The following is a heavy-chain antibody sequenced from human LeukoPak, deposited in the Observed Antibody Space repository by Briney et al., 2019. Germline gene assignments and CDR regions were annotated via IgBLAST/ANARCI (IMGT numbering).Heavy chain of an antibody. CDR3: AKGSPLDLGAGESYYYGMGV. CDR2: IYYSGST. Sequence: SETLSLTCTVSGGSVSSGSYYWSWIRQPPGKGLEWIGYIYYSGSTKYNPSLKSRVTIPVDTSKNQFSLKLSSVTAADTAVYYCAKGSPLDLGAGESYYYGMGVWGQGTTVTVSS. CDR1: GGSVSSGSYY. D-gene: IGHD3-10*01. J-gene: IGHJ6*02. V-gene: IGHV4-61*01.